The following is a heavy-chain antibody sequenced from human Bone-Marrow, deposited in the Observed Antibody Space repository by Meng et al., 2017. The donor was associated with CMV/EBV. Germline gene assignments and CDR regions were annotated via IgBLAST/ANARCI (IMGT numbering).Heavy chain of an antibody. CDR1: GGSISSSSYY. Sequence: ESLKISCTVSGGSISSSSYYWGWIRQPPGKGLEWIGSIYYSGSTYYNPSLKSRVTISVDTSKNQFSLKLSSVTAADTAVYYCARGPSRITIFVYYYGMDVWGQGTTVTVSS. CDR3: ARGPSRITIFVYYYGMDV. J-gene: IGHJ6*02. V-gene: IGHV4-39*07. CDR2: IYYSGST. D-gene: IGHD3-3*01.